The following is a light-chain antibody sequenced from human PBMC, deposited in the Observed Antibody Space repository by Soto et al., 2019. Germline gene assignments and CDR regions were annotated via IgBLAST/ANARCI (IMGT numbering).Light chain of an antibody. Sequence: EIVMTQSPATLSVSPLERAALSCSASQSFSSNLAWYQQKPGQAPRLLIYGASTRATGIPARFSGSGSGTEFTLTISSLQSEDFAVYYCQQYNIWPRTFGQGTKVDIK. V-gene: IGKV3-15*01. CDR1: QSFSSN. CDR3: QQYNIWPRT. CDR2: GAS. J-gene: IGKJ1*01.